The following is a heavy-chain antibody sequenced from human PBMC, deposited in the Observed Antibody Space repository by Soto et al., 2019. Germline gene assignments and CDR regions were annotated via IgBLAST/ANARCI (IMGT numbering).Heavy chain of an antibody. V-gene: IGHV3-53*01. CDR1: GFTVSSNY. D-gene: IGHD3-22*01. CDR3: ASRKIVREDMDV. CDR2: IYSGGST. J-gene: IGHJ6*02. Sequence: GGSLRLSCAASGFTVSSNYMSWVRQAPGKGLEWVSVIYSGGSTYYADSVKGRFTISRDNSKNTLYLQMNSLRAEDTAVYYCASRKIVREDMDVWGQGTTVTVSS.